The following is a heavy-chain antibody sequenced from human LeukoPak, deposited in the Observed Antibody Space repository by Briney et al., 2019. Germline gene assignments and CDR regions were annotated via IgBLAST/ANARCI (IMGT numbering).Heavy chain of an antibody. V-gene: IGHV4-31*03. CDR2: IYYSGSS. CDR1: GGSINNGGYY. Sequence: SQTLSLTCTVSGGSINNGGYYWSWIRQHPGKGLEWIGYIYYSGSSYYNPSLRSRVTISVDTSKNHFSLKLSSVTAADTAVYYCARGDTAMVKIDYWGQGTLVTVSS. CDR3: ARGDTAMVKIDY. J-gene: IGHJ4*02. D-gene: IGHD5-18*01.